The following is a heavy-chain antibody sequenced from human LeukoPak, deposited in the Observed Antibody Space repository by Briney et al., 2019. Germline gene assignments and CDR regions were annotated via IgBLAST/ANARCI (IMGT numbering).Heavy chain of an antibody. D-gene: IGHD4-17*01. CDR2: MFPDGRT. CDR1: GFSVNDNY. CDR3: ARTNPVYGDYGY. V-gene: IGHV3-53*01. J-gene: IGHJ4*02. Sequence: GGSLRLSCAVSGFSVNDNYMSWVRQAPGKGLQWVSVMFPDGRTYYADSVKGRFTISRDLARNTLLLQMHSLRADDTAVHYCARTNPVYGDYGYWGQGALVTVSS.